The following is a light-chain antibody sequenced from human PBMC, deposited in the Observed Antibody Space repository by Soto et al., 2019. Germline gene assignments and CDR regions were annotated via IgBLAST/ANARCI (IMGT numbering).Light chain of an antibody. V-gene: IGLV3-21*02. CDR1: KIRTKS. CDR3: QVWDSSSDQVV. Sequence: SSELTQPPSVSVAPGQTARLTCGGIKIRTKSVHWNQLKPGQAPVLVLYDDRDRPSGIPERFSGSNSGNTATLTISRVEAGDEADYYCQVWDSSSDQVVFGGGTKLTVL. J-gene: IGLJ2*01. CDR2: DDR.